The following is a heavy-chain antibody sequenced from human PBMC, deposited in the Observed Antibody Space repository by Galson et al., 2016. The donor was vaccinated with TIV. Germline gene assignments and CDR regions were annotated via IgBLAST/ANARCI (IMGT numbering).Heavy chain of an antibody. Sequence: SLRLSCAASGFTFGHYAVNWFRQAPGKGLEWVGFITIKTYGATTEYAASVKGRFTISRDDSRNIAYLQMNSLKTEDTAVYYCTRTAMGSTRNAFDIWGQGTVVTVSS. J-gene: IGHJ3*02. CDR2: ITIKTYGATT. CDR3: TRTAMGSTRNAFDI. D-gene: IGHD1-1*01. CDR1: GFTFGHYA. V-gene: IGHV3-49*03.